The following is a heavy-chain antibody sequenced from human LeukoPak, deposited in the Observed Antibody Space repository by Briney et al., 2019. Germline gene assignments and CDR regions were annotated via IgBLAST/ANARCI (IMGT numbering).Heavy chain of an antibody. CDR2: ISGSGAYT. Sequence: GGSLRLSCAASGFTFSTYAMSWVRQAPGKGLEWVSTISGSGAYTFYADSVKGRFTISRDTSKNTLYLQMNSLRAEDTAVYYCARAETTAGSYWGQGTLVTVSS. CDR1: GFTFSTYA. J-gene: IGHJ4*02. V-gene: IGHV3-23*01. CDR3: ARAETTAGSY. D-gene: IGHD6-25*01.